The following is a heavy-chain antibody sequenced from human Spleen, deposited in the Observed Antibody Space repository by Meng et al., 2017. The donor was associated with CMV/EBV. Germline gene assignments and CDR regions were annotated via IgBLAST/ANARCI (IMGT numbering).Heavy chain of an antibody. Sequence: GESLKISCVASGFTFSNYALTWVRQAPGKGLEWVSIISPSGLTSYADSVKGRSTISRDDSKNTLYLQMNSLRAEDTAVYYCAKTLPGGDFWSGSQRFDPWGQGTLVTVSS. V-gene: IGHV3-23*01. CDR3: AKTLPGGDFWSGSQRFDP. CDR2: ISPSGLT. J-gene: IGHJ5*02. CDR1: GFTFSNYA. D-gene: IGHD3-3*01.